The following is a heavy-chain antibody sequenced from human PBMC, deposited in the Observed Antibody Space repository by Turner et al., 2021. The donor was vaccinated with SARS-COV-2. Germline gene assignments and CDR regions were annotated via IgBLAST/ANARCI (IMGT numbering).Heavy chain of an antibody. J-gene: IGHJ4*02. Sequence: EVQLVESGGGLVQPGGSLRLSCAASGFTFISYWMNWVRQAPGKGLEWVANIKQDGSEKYYLDSVKGRFTISRDNAKNSLYLQMNSLRAEDTALYYCARVYSSSSGKGVDYWGQGTLVTVSS. V-gene: IGHV3-7*01. CDR3: ARVYSSSSGKGVDY. D-gene: IGHD6-13*01. CDR1: GFTFISYW. CDR2: IKQDGSEK.